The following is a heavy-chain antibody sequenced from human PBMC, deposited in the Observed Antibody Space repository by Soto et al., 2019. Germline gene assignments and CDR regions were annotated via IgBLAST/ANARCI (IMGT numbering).Heavy chain of an antibody. CDR1: GFTLVTYP. V-gene: IGHV3-23*01. Sequence: VQVLESGGDLLQRGGSLRLPFAASGFTLVTYPRSWVRQAPGRGLEWVSVIEGSGEYTNYADSVKGRFTISRDTSKNTLYLQMNSLRAEDTAVYYCAKDPDYGDTSAYLSPPPWGRGTRVTVSS. J-gene: IGHJ5*02. CDR3: AKDPDYGDTSAYLSPPP. CDR2: IEGSGEYT. D-gene: IGHD4-17*01.